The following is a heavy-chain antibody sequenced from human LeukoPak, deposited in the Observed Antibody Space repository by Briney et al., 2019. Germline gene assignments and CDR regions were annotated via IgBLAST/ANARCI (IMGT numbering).Heavy chain of an antibody. V-gene: IGHV3-23*01. Sequence: GGSLRLSCSASGFIFRHYAVNWVRQSPGKVLEWVSGISGSGDSTYYADSVKGRFTVSRDNSKNTLYLQMNSLRAEDTAVYYCAKDLLVRGVKSRYFDYWGQGTLVTVSS. D-gene: IGHD3-10*01. CDR2: ISGSGDST. J-gene: IGHJ4*02. CDR1: GFIFRHYA. CDR3: AKDLLVRGVKSRYFDY.